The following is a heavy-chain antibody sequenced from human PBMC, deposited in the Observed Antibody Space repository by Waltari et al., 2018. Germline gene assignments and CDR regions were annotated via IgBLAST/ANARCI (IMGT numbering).Heavy chain of an antibody. J-gene: IGHJ4*02. CDR3: AKDSVVVIATPDYYFDY. CDR1: GFTFSSYG. D-gene: IGHD2-21*01. V-gene: IGHV3-30*02. CDR2: IRYDGSNK. Sequence: QVQLVESGGGVVQPGGSLRLSCAASGFTFSSYGMHWVRQAPGKGLERVAFIRYDGSNKYYADSVKGRFTISRDNSKNTLYLQMNSLRAEDTAVYYCAKDSVVVIATPDYYFDYWGQGTLVTVSS.